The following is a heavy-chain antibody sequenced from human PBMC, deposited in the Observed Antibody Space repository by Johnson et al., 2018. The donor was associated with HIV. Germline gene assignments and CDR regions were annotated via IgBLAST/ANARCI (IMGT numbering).Heavy chain of an antibody. CDR3: ARDEEGYCSGGSCYANSFDI. CDR1: GFTFSDNY. J-gene: IGHJ3*02. Sequence: QVQLVESGGGLVKPGGSLRLSCAASGFTFSDNYMSWIRQAPGKGLEWVSYISNSGCSIYYADSVKGRFTISRDNSKNTLYLQMNSLRAEDLSVYYCARDEEGYCSGGSCYANSFDIRGQGKIVTVSS. CDR2: ISNSGCSI. V-gene: IGHV3-11*04. D-gene: IGHD2-15*01.